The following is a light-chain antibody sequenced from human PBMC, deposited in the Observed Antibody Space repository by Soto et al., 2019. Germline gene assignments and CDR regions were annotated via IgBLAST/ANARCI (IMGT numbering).Light chain of an antibody. V-gene: IGLV2-23*02. J-gene: IGLJ1*01. Sequence: QSALPQPASVSGSPGQSITISCTGTSSDVGSYPLVSWYQQHPGEAHKLLIFEVFRRPSGVSNRFSGSKSGNTASLTISGLQAEDEAEYYCCSYAGSSSPYGFGTGTKVTVL. CDR3: CSYAGSSSPYG. CDR1: SSDVGSYPL. CDR2: EVF.